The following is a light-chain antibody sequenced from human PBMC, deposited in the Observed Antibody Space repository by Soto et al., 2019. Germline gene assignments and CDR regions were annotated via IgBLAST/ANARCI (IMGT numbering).Light chain of an antibody. V-gene: IGKV3-15*01. CDR3: QKYNSVPFT. CDR2: GAS. CDR1: QSVTSN. J-gene: IGKJ3*01. Sequence: EVVMTQSPATLSVSPGERATLSCRASQSVTSNLAWYQQKPGRAPRLLIYGASTRATGIPARFSGSGSGTEFTLTISSLQPEDVATYYCQKYNSVPFTFGPGTKVEIK.